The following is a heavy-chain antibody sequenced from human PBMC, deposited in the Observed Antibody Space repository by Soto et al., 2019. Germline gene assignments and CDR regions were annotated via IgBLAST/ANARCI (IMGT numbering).Heavy chain of an antibody. CDR1: KFTFRTYI. Sequence: QVQLVESGGGVVQPERSQRLSCAASKFTFRTYIMHWVRQAPGKGLEWVALISLDGSNKYYADSVKGRFTISRDNSKNTMYLQMNSLRPEDTAVYYCAREMIPMIMGGMSAMDVWGQGTTVTVSS. CDR2: ISLDGSNK. CDR3: AREMIPMIMGGMSAMDV. D-gene: IGHD3-22*01. V-gene: IGHV3-30*04. J-gene: IGHJ6*02.